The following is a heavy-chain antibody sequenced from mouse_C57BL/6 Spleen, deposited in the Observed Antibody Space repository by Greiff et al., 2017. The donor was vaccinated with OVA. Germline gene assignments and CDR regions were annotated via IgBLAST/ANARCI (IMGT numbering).Heavy chain of an antibody. Sequence: QVQLQQPGAELVMPGASVKLSCKASGYTFTSYWMHWVKQRPGQGLEWIGEIDPSDSYTNYNQKFKGKSTLTVDKSSSTAYMQLSSLTSEDSAVYYCARMGKTAQAYFDYWGQGTTLTVSS. V-gene: IGHV1-69*01. D-gene: IGHD3-2*02. CDR2: IDPSDSYT. CDR3: ARMGKTAQAYFDY. J-gene: IGHJ2*01. CDR1: GYTFTSYW.